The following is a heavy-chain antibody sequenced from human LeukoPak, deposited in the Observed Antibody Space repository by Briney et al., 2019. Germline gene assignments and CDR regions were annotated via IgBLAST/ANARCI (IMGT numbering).Heavy chain of an antibody. CDR2: INWNGGSI. CDR3: ARGRSTFDY. CDR1: GFTFDDYG. D-gene: IGHD2-2*01. Sequence: GGSLRLSCAVSGFTFDDYGMSWVRQAPGKGLEWVSCINWNGGSIGYADSVKGRFTISRDNVKNSLYLQMNSLRAEDTALYYCARGRSTFDYWGQGTLVTVSS. V-gene: IGHV3-20*04. J-gene: IGHJ4*02.